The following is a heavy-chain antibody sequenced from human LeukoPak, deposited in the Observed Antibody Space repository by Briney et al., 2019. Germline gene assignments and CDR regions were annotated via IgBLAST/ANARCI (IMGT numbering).Heavy chain of an antibody. J-gene: IGHJ4*02. D-gene: IGHD3-22*01. CDR3: ARGNQKYYDSSGYIDY. CDR1: GYTLTSYG. CDR2: MSAYNGNT. Sequence: ASVKVSCKASGYTLTSYGISWVRQAPGQGLEWMGWMSAYNGNTNYAQKLQGRVTMTTDTSTSTAYMELRSLRSDDTAVYYCARGNQKYYDSSGYIDYWGQGTLVTVSS. V-gene: IGHV1-18*01.